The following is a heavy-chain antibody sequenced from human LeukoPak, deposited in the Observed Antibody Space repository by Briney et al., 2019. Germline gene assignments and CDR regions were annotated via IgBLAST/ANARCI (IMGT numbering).Heavy chain of an antibody. D-gene: IGHD5-12*01. CDR3: GRLMGGYDSYFYGMDV. Sequence: GGSLRLSCAASGFTFSSFGMHWVRQAPGKGLEWVAVISYDGSNKYYADSVKGRFTIYRDNSQNTLYLQMNRLRLEDTAVYYCGRLMGGYDSYFYGMDVWGQGTTVTVSS. CDR1: GFTFSSFG. J-gene: IGHJ6*02. CDR2: ISYDGSNK. V-gene: IGHV3-30*03.